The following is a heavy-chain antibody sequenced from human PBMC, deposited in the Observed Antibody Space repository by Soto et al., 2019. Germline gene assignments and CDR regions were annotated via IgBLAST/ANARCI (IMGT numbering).Heavy chain of an antibody. CDR2: ISYDGSNK. CDR1: GFTFSSYA. D-gene: IGHD3-22*01. V-gene: IGHV3-30-3*01. CDR3: ARGARITMIVVVITLDY. Sequence: QVQLVESGGGVVQPGRSLRLSCAASGFTFSSYAMHWVRQAPGKGLEWVAVISYDGSNKYYADSVKGRFTISRDNSKNTLYLQMNSLRAEDPAVYYCARGARITMIVVVITLDYWGQGTLVTVSS. J-gene: IGHJ4*02.